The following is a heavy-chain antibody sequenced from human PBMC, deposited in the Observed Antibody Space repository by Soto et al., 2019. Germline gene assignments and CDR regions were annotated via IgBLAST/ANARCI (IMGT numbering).Heavy chain of an antibody. D-gene: IGHD3-3*01. CDR2: MNPNSGNT. CDR3: ARGLSPETYYDFWSGYPTARDY. Sequence: ASVKVSCKASGYTFTSYDINWVRQATGQGLEWMGWMNPNSGNTGYAQKFQGRVTMTRNTSISTAYIELGSLRSEDTAVYYCARGLSPETYYDFWSGYPTARDYWGQGTLVTVSS. J-gene: IGHJ4*02. CDR1: GYTFTSYD. V-gene: IGHV1-8*01.